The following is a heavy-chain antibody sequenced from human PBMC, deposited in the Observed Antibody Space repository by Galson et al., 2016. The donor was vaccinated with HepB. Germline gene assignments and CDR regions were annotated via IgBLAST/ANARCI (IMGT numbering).Heavy chain of an antibody. CDR1: GGTFSSYD. CDR3: ARETRDDYGDFLGRYYYYYGMDV. Sequence: SVKVSCKASGGTFSSYDISWVRQAPGQGLEWMGGIIPMFGTANYAQKFQGRVTITADESTSTAYMELSSLRSEDTAVYYCARETRDDYGDFLGRYYYYYGMDVWGKGTTVTVSS. D-gene: IGHD4-17*01. CDR2: IIPMFGTA. V-gene: IGHV1-69*13. J-gene: IGHJ6*04.